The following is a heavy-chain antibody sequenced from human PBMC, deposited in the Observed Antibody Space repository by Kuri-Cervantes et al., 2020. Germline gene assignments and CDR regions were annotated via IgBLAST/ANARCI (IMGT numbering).Heavy chain of an antibody. V-gene: IGHV3-30*04. Sequence: GGSLRLSCAASGFTFSSDSLHWVRQAPGKRLEWVAVISYDGKNQYYPDSVKGRFTISRDDSKNALYLQMNSLRAEDTAVYYCARVGRRVYSSRPGAEYFQHWGQGTLVTVSS. CDR2: ISYDGKNQ. D-gene: IGHD6-13*01. J-gene: IGHJ1*01. CDR1: GFTFSSDS. CDR3: ARVGRRVYSSRPGAEYFQH.